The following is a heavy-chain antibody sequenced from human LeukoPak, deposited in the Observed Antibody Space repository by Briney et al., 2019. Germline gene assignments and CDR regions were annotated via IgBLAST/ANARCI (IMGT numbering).Heavy chain of an antibody. D-gene: IGHD5-12*01. Sequence: GGSLRLSCAASGFTFSSYAMSWVRQAPGKGLEWVSAISGSGGSTYYADSVKGRFTISRDNSKNTLYLQVNSLRAEDTAVYYCAEDPFRYIVATIGGQGTLVTVSS. V-gene: IGHV3-23*01. CDR1: GFTFSSYA. CDR2: ISGSGGST. J-gene: IGHJ4*02. CDR3: AEDPFRYIVATI.